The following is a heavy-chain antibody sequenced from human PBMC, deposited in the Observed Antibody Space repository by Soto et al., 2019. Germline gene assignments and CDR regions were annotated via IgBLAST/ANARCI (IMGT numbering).Heavy chain of an antibody. J-gene: IGHJ4*02. V-gene: IGHV1-18*01. D-gene: IGHD5-12*01. CDR2: SSAYNGNR. CDR1: GYSFTRYG. Sequence: QVQLVQSGAEVKKPGASVKVSCKASGYSFTRYGISWVRQAPGQGLEWMGWSSAYNGNRKYAQKFQGRVTMTTATSTSTDYMELRSLRSDDTAVYYCARDLGGFPDYWGQGTLVTVSS. CDR3: ARDLGGFPDY.